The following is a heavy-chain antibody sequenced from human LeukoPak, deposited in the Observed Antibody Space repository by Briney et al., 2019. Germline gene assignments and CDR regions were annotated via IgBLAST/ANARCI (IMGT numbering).Heavy chain of an antibody. CDR1: GFTFSSYA. CDR3: ARDYYAMEGMDV. V-gene: IGHV3-30-3*01. CDR2: ISYDGSNK. D-gene: IGHD3-10*01. J-gene: IGHJ6*02. Sequence: GGSLRLSCAASGFTFSSYAMHWVRQAPGKGLEWVAVISYDGSNKYYADSVKGRFTISRDNSKNTLYLQMNSLRAEDTAVYYCARDYYAMEGMDVWGQGTTVTVSS.